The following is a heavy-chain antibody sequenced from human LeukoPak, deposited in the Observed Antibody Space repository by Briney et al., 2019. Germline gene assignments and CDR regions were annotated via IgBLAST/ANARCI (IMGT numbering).Heavy chain of an antibody. CDR1: GFTFSSYA. V-gene: IGHV3-23*01. D-gene: IGHD3-22*01. Sequence: PGGSLRPSCAASGFTFSSYAMSWVRQAPGKGLEWVSAISGSGGSTYYADSVKGRFTISRDNAKNSVYLQMNSLRAEDTALYYCARDRGPAGYLDYWGQGTLVTVSS. CDR3: ARDRGPAGYLDY. J-gene: IGHJ4*02. CDR2: ISGSGGST.